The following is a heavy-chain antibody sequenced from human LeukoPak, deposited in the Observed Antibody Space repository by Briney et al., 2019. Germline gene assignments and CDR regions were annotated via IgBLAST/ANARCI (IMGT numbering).Heavy chain of an antibody. CDR2: IYPGNSDT. Sequence: GESLKISCKGSGYSFTNSWIGWVRQMPGKGLEWMGIIYPGNSDTRYNPSFQGQVTISADKSISTAYLQWSSLKASDTAMYYCARGNYGSGSYYNVAFDFWGQGTLVTVSS. J-gene: IGHJ4*02. CDR3: ARGNYGSGSYYNVAFDF. CDR1: GYSFTNSW. V-gene: IGHV5-51*01. D-gene: IGHD3-10*01.